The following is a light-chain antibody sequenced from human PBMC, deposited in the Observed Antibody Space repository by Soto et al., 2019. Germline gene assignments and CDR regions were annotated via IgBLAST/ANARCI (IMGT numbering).Light chain of an antibody. CDR1: QDISNY. CDR3: QQYSTYPWT. J-gene: IGKJ1*01. CDR2: GAS. V-gene: IGKV1-16*02. Sequence: DIQMTQSPSSLSASVGDRVTITCRASQDISNYLVWFQQKPGKAPKPLIYGASSLITGVPSKFNGRGFGTEFPITIPSLQPEDLATYYRQQYSTYPWTFGQGTKVEIK.